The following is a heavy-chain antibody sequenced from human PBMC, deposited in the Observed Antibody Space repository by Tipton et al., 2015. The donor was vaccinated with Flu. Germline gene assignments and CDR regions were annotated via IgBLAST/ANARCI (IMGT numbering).Heavy chain of an antibody. D-gene: IGHD4-17*01. CDR1: GYSISSDYY. CDR2: IFHTGST. Sequence: TLSLTCTVSGYSISSDYYWGWIRQPPGKGLEWIGNIFHTGSTYYNPSLKSRVTLSVDTSKNQFSLKMSSVTAADTAMYYCARDYGDLNWFDPWGQGTLVTVSS. J-gene: IGHJ5*02. V-gene: IGHV4-38-2*02. CDR3: ARDYGDLNWFDP.